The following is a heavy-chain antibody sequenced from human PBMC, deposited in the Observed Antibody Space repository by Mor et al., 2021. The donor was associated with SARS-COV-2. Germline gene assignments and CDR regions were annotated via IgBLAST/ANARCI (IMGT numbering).Heavy chain of an antibody. V-gene: IGHV5-51*01. J-gene: IGHJ5*02. D-gene: IGHD6-6*01. Sequence: IYPGDSDTRYSPSFQGQVTISADKSISTAYLQWSGLKASDTAIYYCARDSSSSIGGWFDPWGQGTLVTVSS. CDR2: IYPGDSDT. CDR3: ARDSSSSIGGWFDP.